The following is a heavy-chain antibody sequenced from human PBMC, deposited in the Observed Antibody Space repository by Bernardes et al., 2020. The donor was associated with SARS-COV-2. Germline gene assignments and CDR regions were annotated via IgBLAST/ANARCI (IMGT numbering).Heavy chain of an antibody. D-gene: IGHD5-18*01. CDR3: AKEGGYNYGFQ. Sequence: GGSLRLSCAASGFTFSNYAMSWVRQAPGKGLEWVSGISGSGGSTYYPDSVKGRFTISRDNSKNTLYLQMNSLRAEDTAVYDCAKEGGYNYGFQWGQGTLVTVSS. J-gene: IGHJ4*02. V-gene: IGHV3-23*01. CDR1: GFTFSNYA. CDR2: ISGSGGST.